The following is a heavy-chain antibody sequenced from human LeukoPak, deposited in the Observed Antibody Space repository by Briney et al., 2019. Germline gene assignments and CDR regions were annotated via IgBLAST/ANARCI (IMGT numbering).Heavy chain of an antibody. CDR1: GFTFDDYA. J-gene: IGHJ4*02. Sequence: GGSLRLSCAASGFTFDDYAMHWVRQAPGKGLEWVSGISWNSGSIGYADSVKGRFTISRDNAKNSLYLQMNSLRAEDTAVYYCAREGLVDYWGQGTLVTVSS. CDR3: AREGLVDY. V-gene: IGHV3-9*01. CDR2: ISWNSGSI.